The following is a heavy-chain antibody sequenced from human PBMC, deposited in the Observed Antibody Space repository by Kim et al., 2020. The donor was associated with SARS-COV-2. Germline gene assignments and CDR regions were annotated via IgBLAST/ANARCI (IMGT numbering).Heavy chain of an antibody. CDR2: IYSGGSST. CDR1: GFTFSSYA. Sequence: GGSLRLSCAASGFTFSSYAMSWVRQAPGKGLEWVSVIYSGGSSTYYADSVKGRFTISRDNSKNTLYLQMNSLRAEDTAVYYCAKAPHDYGEIHFDYWGQGTLVTVSS. V-gene: IGHV3-23*03. D-gene: IGHD4-17*01. J-gene: IGHJ4*02. CDR3: AKAPHDYGEIHFDY.